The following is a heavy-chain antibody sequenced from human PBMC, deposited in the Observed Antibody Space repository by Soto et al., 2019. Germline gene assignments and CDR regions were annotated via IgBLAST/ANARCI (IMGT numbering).Heavy chain of an antibody. CDR2: IYYSGST. CDR3: ARGDSREVMLSWFDP. J-gene: IGHJ5*02. D-gene: IGHD3-16*01. V-gene: IGHV4-59*08. CDR1: GGSISSYY. Sequence: SETLSLTCTVSGGSISSYYWSWIRQPPGKGLEWIGYIYYSGSTNYNPSLKSRVTISVDTSKNQFSLKLSSVTAADTAVYYCARGDSREVMLSWFDPWGQGTLVNVSS.